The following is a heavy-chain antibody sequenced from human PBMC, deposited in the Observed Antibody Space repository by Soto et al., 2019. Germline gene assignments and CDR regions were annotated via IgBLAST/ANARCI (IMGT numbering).Heavy chain of an antibody. Sequence: SETLSLTCAVSGGSISSSNWWSWVRQPPGKGLEWIGEIYHSGSTHYNPSLKSRVTMSVDTSKNQFSLRLSSVTAADTAIYYCATRITVFGLLIPPFDPWGQGTQVTVS. CDR2: IYHSGST. CDR1: GGSISSSNW. V-gene: IGHV4-4*02. D-gene: IGHD3-3*01. CDR3: ATRITVFGLLIPPFDP. J-gene: IGHJ5*02.